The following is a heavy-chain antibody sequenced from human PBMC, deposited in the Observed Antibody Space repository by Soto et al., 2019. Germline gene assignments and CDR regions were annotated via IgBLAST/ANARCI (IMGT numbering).Heavy chain of an antibody. CDR3: ARVEWSYGDYPSAYYYGMDV. D-gene: IGHD4-17*01. CDR1: GYTFTSYG. V-gene: IGHV1-18*01. J-gene: IGHJ6*02. CDR2: ISAYNGNT. Sequence: ASVKVSCKASGYTFTSYGISWVRQAPGQGVEGLGWISAYNGNTNYAQKLQGRVTMTTDTSTSTAYMELRSLRSDDTAVYYCARVEWSYGDYPSAYYYGMDVWGQGTTVTVSS.